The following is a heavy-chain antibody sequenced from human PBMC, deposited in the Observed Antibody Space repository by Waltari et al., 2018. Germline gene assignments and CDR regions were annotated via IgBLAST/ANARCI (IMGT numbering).Heavy chain of an antibody. J-gene: IGHJ6*02. Sequence: QLQLQESGPGLVKPSETLSLTCTVSGGSISSSSYYWGWIRQPPGKGLEWIGSIYYSGSTYYNPSLKSRVTISVDTSKNQFSLKLSSVTAADTAVYYCARVHGYYDFWSGYLGYGMDVWGQGTTVTVSS. CDR1: GGSISSSSYY. CDR3: ARVHGYYDFWSGYLGYGMDV. D-gene: IGHD3-3*01. CDR2: IYYSGST. V-gene: IGHV4-39*07.